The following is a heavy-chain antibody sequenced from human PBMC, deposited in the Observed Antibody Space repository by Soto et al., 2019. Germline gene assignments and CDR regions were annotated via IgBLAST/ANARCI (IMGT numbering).Heavy chain of an antibody. CDR2: IYYSGST. CDR1: GGSIISSSYC. V-gene: IGHV4-39*01. Sequence: SETLSLTCTVSGGSIISSSYCCVWVREPPWNGLEWIGSIYYSGSTYYNPSLKSRVTISVDTSKNQFSLKLSSVTAADTAVYYCARHRAIVVVAAPLGWFDPWGQGTLVTVSS. J-gene: IGHJ5*02. D-gene: IGHD2-15*01. CDR3: ARHRAIVVVAAPLGWFDP.